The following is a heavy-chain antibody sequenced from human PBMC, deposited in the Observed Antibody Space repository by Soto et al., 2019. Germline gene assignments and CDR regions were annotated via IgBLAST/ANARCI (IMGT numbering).Heavy chain of an antibody. Sequence: ESGGGVVQPGGSLRLSCAVSGFTFSNSGMHWVRQAPGKGLEWVALISSNGLTKYYADSVKGRFTISRDNSKDTLYLQMDSLRPEDTALYYCASRITAGYWGKGTLVTVSS. J-gene: IGHJ4*02. CDR2: ISSNGLTK. V-gene: IGHV3-30*03. CDR3: ASRITAGY. D-gene: IGHD1-20*01. CDR1: GFTFSNSG.